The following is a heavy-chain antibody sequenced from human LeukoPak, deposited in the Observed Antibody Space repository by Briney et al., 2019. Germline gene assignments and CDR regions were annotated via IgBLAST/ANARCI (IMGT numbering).Heavy chain of an antibody. V-gene: IGHV4-39*07. CDR2: AYYSGST. CDR1: GGSISSSGYY. CDR3: ARIQRYCSGGSCYSGAFDP. D-gene: IGHD2-15*01. Sequence: PSETLSLTCTVSGGSISSSGYYWGWIRQPPGKGLEWIGSAYYSGSTYHNPSLKSRVTISVDTSKNQFSLKLSSVTAADTAVYYCARIQRYCSGGSCYSGAFDPWGQGTLVTVSS. J-gene: IGHJ5*02.